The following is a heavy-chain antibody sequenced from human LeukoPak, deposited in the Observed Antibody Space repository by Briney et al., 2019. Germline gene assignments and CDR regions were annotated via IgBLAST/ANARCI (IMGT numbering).Heavy chain of an antibody. J-gene: IGHJ4*02. CDR3: ARGLYSSGWYMSYQVASFTAYFDY. D-gene: IGHD6-19*01. CDR1: GFTFSSYA. Sequence: GGSLRLSCAASGFTFSSYAMSWVRQAPGKGLKWVSAISGSGGSTYYADSVKGRFTISRDNSKNTLYLQMNSLRAEDTAVYYCARGLYSSGWYMSYQVASFTAYFDYWGQGTLVTVSS. V-gene: IGHV3-23*01. CDR2: ISGSGGST.